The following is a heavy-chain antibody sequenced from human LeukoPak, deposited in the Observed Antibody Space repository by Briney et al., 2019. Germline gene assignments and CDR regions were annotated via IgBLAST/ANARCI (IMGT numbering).Heavy chain of an antibody. CDR1: GGTFSSYA. J-gene: IGHJ4*02. CDR2: IIPIFGTA. V-gene: IGHV1-69*05. D-gene: IGHD3-22*01. CDR3: ARARGGNHYYDSSGYFDY. Sequence: SVKLSCKASGGTFSSYAISWVRQAPGQGLEWMRGIIPIFGTANYAQKFQGRVTITTDESTSTAHMELSSLRSEDTAVYYCARARGGNHYYDSSGYFDYWGPGTLVTVSS.